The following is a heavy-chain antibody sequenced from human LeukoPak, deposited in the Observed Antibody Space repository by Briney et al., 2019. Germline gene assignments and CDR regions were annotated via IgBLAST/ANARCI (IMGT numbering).Heavy chain of an antibody. CDR3: ARAKPYSSSSLDY. V-gene: IGHV3-74*01. J-gene: IGHJ4*02. D-gene: IGHD6-6*01. Sequence: GGSLRLSCAASGFTFSSYWMHWVRQAPGKELVWVSRINSDGNSTSYADSVKGRFTISRDNAKNTLYLQMNSLRAEDTAVYYCARAKPYSSSSLDYWGQGTLVTVSS. CDR1: GFTFSSYW. CDR2: INSDGNST.